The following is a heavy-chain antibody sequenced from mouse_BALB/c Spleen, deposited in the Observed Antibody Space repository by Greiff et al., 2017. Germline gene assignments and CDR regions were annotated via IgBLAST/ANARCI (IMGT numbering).Heavy chain of an antibody. CDR1: GFTFTDYY. V-gene: IGHV7-3*02. D-gene: IGHD2-4*01. Sequence: EVQLVESGGGLVQPGGSLRLSCATSGFTFTDYYMSWVRQPPGKALEWLGFIRNKANGYTTEYSASVKGRFTISRDNSQSILYLQMNTLRAEDSATYYCARDPYDYDGFLYAMDYWGQGTSVTVSS. J-gene: IGHJ4*01. CDR3: ARDPYDYDGFLYAMDY. CDR2: IRNKANGYTT.